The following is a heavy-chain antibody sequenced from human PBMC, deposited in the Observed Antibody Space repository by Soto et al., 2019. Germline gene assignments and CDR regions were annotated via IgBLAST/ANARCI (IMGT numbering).Heavy chain of an antibody. J-gene: IGHJ4*02. D-gene: IGHD1-7*01. CDR3: AREAGTTSGDYFDY. Sequence: EVQLVESGGGLIQPGGSLRLSCAASGFTVSSNYMSWVRQAPGKGLEWVSVIYSGGSTYYADSVKGRFTISRDNSKNTLYLQMNSLRAEDTAVYYCAREAGTTSGDYFDYWGQGTLVTVSS. CDR1: GFTVSSNY. CDR2: IYSGGST. V-gene: IGHV3-53*01.